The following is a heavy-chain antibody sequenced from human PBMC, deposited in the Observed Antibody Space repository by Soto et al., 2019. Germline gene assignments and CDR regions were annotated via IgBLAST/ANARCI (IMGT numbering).Heavy chain of an antibody. V-gene: IGHV4-59*08. CDR3: ARHAPTVTTLGYYYYYMDV. CDR1: GGSISSYY. Sequence: QVQLQESGPGLVKPSETLSLTCTVSGGSISSYYWSWIRQPPGKGLEWIGYIYYSGSTNYNPSLKRRVTISVDTSKNQFSLKLSSVTAADTALYYCARHAPTVTTLGYYYYYMDVWGKGTTVTVSS. J-gene: IGHJ6*03. D-gene: IGHD4-17*01. CDR2: IYYSGST.